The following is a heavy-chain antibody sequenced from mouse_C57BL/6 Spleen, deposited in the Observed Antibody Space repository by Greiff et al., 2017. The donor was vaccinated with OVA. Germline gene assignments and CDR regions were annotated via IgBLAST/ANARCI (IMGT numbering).Heavy chain of an antibody. J-gene: IGHJ4*01. V-gene: IGHV2-6-1*01. D-gene: IGHD2-4*01. CDR2: IWSDGST. Sequence: VQGVESGPGLVAPSQSLSITCTVSGSSLTSYGVHWVRQPPGKGLELLVVIWSDGSTTYNSALKSRLSISKDNSKSQVFLKMNSLQTDDTAMYYCARHGYDYDGGYYAMDYWGQGTSVTVSS. CDR1: GSSLTSYG. CDR3: ARHGYDYDGGYYAMDY.